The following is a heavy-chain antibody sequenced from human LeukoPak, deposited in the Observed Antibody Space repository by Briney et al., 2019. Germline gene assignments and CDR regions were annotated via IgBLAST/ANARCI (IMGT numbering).Heavy chain of an antibody. V-gene: IGHV4-34*01. Sequence: SETLSLTCAVYGGSFSGYYWSWIRQPPGKGLEWIGEINHSGSTNYNPSLKSRVTISVDTSKNQFSMKLSSVTAADTAVYYCARRGSSWSVDYWGHGTLVTVSS. D-gene: IGHD6-13*01. J-gene: IGHJ4*01. CDR1: GGSFSGYY. CDR2: INHSGST. CDR3: ARRGSSWSVDY.